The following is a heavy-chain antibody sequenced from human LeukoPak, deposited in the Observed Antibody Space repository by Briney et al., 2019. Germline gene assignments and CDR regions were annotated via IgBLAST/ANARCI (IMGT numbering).Heavy chain of an antibody. CDR3: ARNYYGSGSYAFDI. J-gene: IGHJ3*02. D-gene: IGHD3-10*01. V-gene: IGHV3-30-3*01. Sequence: GGSLRLSCAASGFTFSSYAMHWVRQAPGKGLEWVAVISYDGSNKYYADSVKGRFTISRDNSKNTLYLQMNSLRAEDTAVYYCARNYYGSGSYAFDIWGQGTMVTVSS. CDR1: GFTFSSYA. CDR2: ISYDGSNK.